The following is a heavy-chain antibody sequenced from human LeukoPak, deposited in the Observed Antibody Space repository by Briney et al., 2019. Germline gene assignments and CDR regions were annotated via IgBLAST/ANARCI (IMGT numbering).Heavy chain of an antibody. CDR1: GFTFSRHW. D-gene: IGHD6-19*01. J-gene: IGHJ4*02. V-gene: IGHV3-7*01. Sequence: GRSLRLSCAASGFTFSRHWMSWVRQAPGKGLERVAHMNQDGSAIYYVDSVKGRFTISRDNAKNSLYLQMNGLTVADTAVYYCARTVPGYPDDYFDYWGQGTLVTVSS. CDR2: MNQDGSAI. CDR3: ARTVPGYPDDYFDY.